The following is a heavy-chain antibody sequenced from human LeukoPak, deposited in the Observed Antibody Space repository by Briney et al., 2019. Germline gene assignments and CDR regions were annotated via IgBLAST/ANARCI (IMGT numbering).Heavy chain of an antibody. CDR1: GYNFGVHW. J-gene: IGHJ4*02. CDR2: IYPGDSDT. Sequence: GESLKISCKGSGYNFGVHWIGWVRQMPGKGLEWMGIIYPGDSDTRYSPSFQGQVTISADKSFGTAYLQWSSLKASDTAMYYCARHRDISSTSSFDYWGQGTLVTVSS. V-gene: IGHV5-51*01. CDR3: ARHRDISSTSSFDY. D-gene: IGHD2-2*01.